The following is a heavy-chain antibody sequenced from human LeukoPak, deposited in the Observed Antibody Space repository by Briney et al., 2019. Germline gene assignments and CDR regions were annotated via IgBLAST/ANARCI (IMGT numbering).Heavy chain of an antibody. J-gene: IGHJ4*02. CDR1: SASISGYY. CDR3: ARDGRAGSLFAY. CDR2: ISYSGCT. D-gene: IGHD6-19*01. V-gene: IGHV4-59*01. Sequence: NSAETLSLICTVSSASISGYYWSWIRQPPGKGLECVGYISYSGCTNYNPSLKSRVTISVDTSKNQFSLKLSSVTAADTAIYCCARDGRAGSLFAYLGQGTLVTVSS.